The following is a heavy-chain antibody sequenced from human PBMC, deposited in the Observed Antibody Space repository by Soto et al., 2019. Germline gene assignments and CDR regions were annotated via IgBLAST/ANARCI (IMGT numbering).Heavy chain of an antibody. CDR1: GYTFTSYA. Sequence: ASVKVSCKASGYTFTSYAMHWVRQAPGQRLEWMGWTNAGNGNTKYSQKFQGRVTITRDTSASTAYMELSSLRSEDTAVYYCARVGPITFGGVIVSRDYFDYWGQGTLVTVSS. D-gene: IGHD3-16*02. CDR3: ARVGPITFGGVIVSRDYFDY. CDR2: TNAGNGNT. J-gene: IGHJ4*02. V-gene: IGHV1-3*01.